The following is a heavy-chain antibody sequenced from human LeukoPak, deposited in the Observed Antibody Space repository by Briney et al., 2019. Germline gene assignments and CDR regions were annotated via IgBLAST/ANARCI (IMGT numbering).Heavy chain of an antibody. D-gene: IGHD3-9*01. V-gene: IGHV3-30-3*01. Sequence: AGGSLRLSCAASGFTFSSYAMHWVRQAPGKGLEWVAVISYDGSNKYYADSVKGRLTISRDNSKNTLYLQMNSLRAEDTAVYYCARDGSLTRSVDYYMDVWGKGTTVTVSS. CDR3: ARDGSLTRSVDYYMDV. CDR2: ISYDGSNK. J-gene: IGHJ6*03. CDR1: GFTFSSYA.